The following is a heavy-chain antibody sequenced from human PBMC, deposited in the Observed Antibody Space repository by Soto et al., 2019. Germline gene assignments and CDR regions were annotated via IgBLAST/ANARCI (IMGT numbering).Heavy chain of an antibody. D-gene: IGHD1-26*01. CDR1: GFTFSSYW. J-gene: IGHJ1*01. V-gene: IGHV3-7*01. Sequence: PGGSLRLSCAVSGFTFSSYWMSWVRQTPGKGLEWVANINQDGSEKYYVDSVKGRFTISRDNAKNSLYLQMNSLRAEDTAVYYCARELIVGPAESFQHSGQGTLVTFSS. CDR2: INQDGSEK. CDR3: ARELIVGPAESFQH.